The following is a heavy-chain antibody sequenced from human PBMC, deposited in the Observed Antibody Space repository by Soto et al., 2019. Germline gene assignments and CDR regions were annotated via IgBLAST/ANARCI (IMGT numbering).Heavy chain of an antibody. CDR1: GYNFTSYW. J-gene: IGHJ4*02. Sequence: GESLKISCKGSGYNFTSYWIDWGRQMPEKGLEWMGRIDPSDSYTNYSPSFQGHVTISADKTISTAYLQWSSLKASDTAMYYCARGRVAVAPLDYWGQGTLVTVSS. CDR3: ARGRVAVAPLDY. D-gene: IGHD6-19*01. CDR2: IDPSDSYT. V-gene: IGHV5-10-1*01.